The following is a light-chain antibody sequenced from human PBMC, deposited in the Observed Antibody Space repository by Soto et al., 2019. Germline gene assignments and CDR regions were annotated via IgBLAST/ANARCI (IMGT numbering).Light chain of an antibody. J-gene: IGLJ1*01. CDR2: EVN. CDR1: RSDVGGYNF. CDR3: TSYSSAATLYI. V-gene: IGLV2-14*01. Sequence: QSVLTQPASVSGSPGQSITISCTGARSDVGGYNFVSWYQLHPGKAPKLIIYEVNNRASGVSNRFSGSKSGNTASLAISGLQPDDEADYYCTSYSSAATLYIFGTGTKLTVL.